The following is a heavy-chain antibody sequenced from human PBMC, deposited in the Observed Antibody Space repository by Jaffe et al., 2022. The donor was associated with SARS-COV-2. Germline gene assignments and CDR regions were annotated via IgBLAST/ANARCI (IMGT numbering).Heavy chain of an antibody. CDR3: ARDRDSNGYYAN. Sequence: EVQLVESGGGLVKPGGSLRLSCAASGFTFSSYSMSWVRQAPGKGLEWVSSISSNIYIYYADSVKGRFTISRDNAKNSLYLQMNSLRAEDTAVYYCARDRDSNGYYANWGQGTLVTVSS. CDR1: GFTFSSYS. J-gene: IGHJ4*02. D-gene: IGHD3-22*01. V-gene: IGHV3-21*01. CDR2: ISSNIYI.